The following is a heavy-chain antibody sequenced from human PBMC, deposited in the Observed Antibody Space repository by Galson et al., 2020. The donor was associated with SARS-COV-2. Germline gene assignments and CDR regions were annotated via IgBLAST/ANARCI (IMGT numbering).Heavy chain of an antibody. Sequence: SETLSLTCTVSGGSISSGTYYWSWIRQPAGQGLEWIGRVHNSGSTRYSPSLKSRVTISVDTAKNQFSLTLRSVTAADTAVYYCARMEGRSASFDYWGQGTLVTVSS. V-gene: IGHV4-61*02. J-gene: IGHJ4*02. CDR2: VHNSGST. CDR3: ARMEGRSASFDY. D-gene: IGHD3-3*01. CDR1: GGSISSGTYY.